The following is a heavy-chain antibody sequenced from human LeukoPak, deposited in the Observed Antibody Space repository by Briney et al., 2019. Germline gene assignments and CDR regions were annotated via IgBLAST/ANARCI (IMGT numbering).Heavy chain of an antibody. CDR3: ARVYYYGSGKGYYMDV. V-gene: IGHV4-38-2*02. CDR1: GYSISSGYY. Sequence: SETLSLTCTVSGYSISSGYYWGWIRQPPGKGLEWIGSIYHSGSTYYNPSLKSRVTISVDTSKNQFSLKLSSVTAADTAVYYCARVYYYGSGKGYYMDVWGKGTTVTVSS. J-gene: IGHJ6*03. D-gene: IGHD3-10*01. CDR2: IYHSGST.